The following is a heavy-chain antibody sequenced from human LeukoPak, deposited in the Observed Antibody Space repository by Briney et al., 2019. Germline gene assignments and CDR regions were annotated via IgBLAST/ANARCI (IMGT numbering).Heavy chain of an antibody. CDR3: AREKWELLQMFPRKGAVSAFDT. D-gene: IGHD1-26*01. V-gene: IGHV3-23*01. Sequence: GGSLRLSCAASGFTFSSYAMSWVRQAPGKGLEWVSAISGSGGSTYYADSVKGRFTISRDNSKNTLYLQMNSLRAEDTAVYYCAREKWELLQMFPRKGAVSAFDTWGQGTMVTVSS. J-gene: IGHJ3*02. CDR1: GFTFSSYA. CDR2: ISGSGGST.